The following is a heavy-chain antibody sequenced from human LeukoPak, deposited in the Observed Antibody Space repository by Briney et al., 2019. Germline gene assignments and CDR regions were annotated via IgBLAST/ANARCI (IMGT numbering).Heavy chain of an antibody. J-gene: IGHJ4*02. D-gene: IGHD6-13*01. V-gene: IGHV4-59*08. Sequence: SETLSLTCTVSGGSISGYYWSWIRQPPGKGLEWIGYIYYSGSTNYNPSLKSRVTISVDTSKSQFSLKLSSVTAADTAVYFCARAVAVAGSAFDCWGQGTLVTVSS. CDR3: ARAVAVAGSAFDC. CDR1: GGSISGYY. CDR2: IYYSGST.